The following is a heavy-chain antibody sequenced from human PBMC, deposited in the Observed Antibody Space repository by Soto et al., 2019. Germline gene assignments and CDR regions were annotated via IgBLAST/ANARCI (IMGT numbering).Heavy chain of an antibody. CDR2: IYYSGST. CDR1: GGSISSYY. CDR3: ARVAVTGTRMDY. Sequence: SETLSLTCTVSGGSISSYYWSWIRQPPGKGLEWIGSIYYSGSTYYNPSLKSRVTISVDKSKNQFSLKLSSVTAADTAVYYCARVAVTGTRMDYWGQGTLVTVSS. D-gene: IGHD6-19*01. V-gene: IGHV4-39*07. J-gene: IGHJ4*02.